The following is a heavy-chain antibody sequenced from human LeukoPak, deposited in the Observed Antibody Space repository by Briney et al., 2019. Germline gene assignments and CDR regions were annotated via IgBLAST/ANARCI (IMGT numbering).Heavy chain of an antibody. CDR2: IIAGGGNT. D-gene: IGHD2-21*01. Sequence: QPGGSLRLSCAASGFIFRTYGMNWVRQAPGKGLEYVSGIIAGGGNTYYGDSLKGRFTISRDDSKDTLFLQMNSLRVEDTAVYYCAKGMYGVGGALDYWGRGSLVTVSS. J-gene: IGHJ4*02. V-gene: IGHV3-23*01. CDR1: GFIFRTYG. CDR3: AKGMYGVGGALDY.